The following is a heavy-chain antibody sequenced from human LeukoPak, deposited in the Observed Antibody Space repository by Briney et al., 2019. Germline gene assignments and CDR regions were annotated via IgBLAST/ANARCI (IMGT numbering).Heavy chain of an antibody. CDR3: ARDWDIAADY. D-gene: IGHD6-13*01. CDR1: GFTFSSYS. J-gene: IGHJ4*02. V-gene: IGHV3-48*04. CDR2: ISSSSSTI. Sequence: PGGSLRLSCAASGFTFSSYSMNWVRQAPGKGLEWVSYISSSSSTIYYADSVKGRFTISRDNAKNSLYLPMNSLNAEDRAVYYWARDWDIAADYWGQGTLVTVSS.